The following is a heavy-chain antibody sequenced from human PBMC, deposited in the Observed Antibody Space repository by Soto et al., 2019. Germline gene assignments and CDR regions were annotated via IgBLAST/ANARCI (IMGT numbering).Heavy chain of an antibody. Sequence: QVQLVQSGAEVKKPGSSVKVSCKASGGTFSSYTISWVRQAPGQGLEWMGRIIPILGIANYAQKFQGRVTITADKSTSKAYMELSSLRSEDTAVYYCAREQDSSGWYYYYYYMDVWGKGTTVTVSS. CDR1: GGTFSSYT. V-gene: IGHV1-69*08. D-gene: IGHD6-19*01. J-gene: IGHJ6*03. CDR3: AREQDSSGWYYYYYYMDV. CDR2: IIPILGIA.